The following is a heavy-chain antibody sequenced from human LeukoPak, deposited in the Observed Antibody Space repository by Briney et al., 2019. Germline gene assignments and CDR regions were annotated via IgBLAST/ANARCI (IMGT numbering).Heavy chain of an antibody. D-gene: IGHD2-15*01. Sequence: SETLSLTCAVYGGSFSGYYWSWIRQPPGKGLEWIGEINHSGSTNYNPSLKSRVTISVDTSKNQFSLKLSSVTAADTAVCYCAAYCSGGSCYSDSDYWGQGTLVTVSS. CDR3: AAYCSGGSCYSDSDY. V-gene: IGHV4-34*01. CDR1: GGSFSGYY. J-gene: IGHJ4*02. CDR2: INHSGST.